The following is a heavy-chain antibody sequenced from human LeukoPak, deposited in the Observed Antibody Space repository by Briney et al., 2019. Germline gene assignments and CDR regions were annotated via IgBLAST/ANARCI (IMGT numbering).Heavy chain of an antibody. V-gene: IGHV3-53*01. Sequence: GGSLRLSCAASGFTVSSNYMSWVRQAPGKGLEWVSVIYSGGSTYYADSVRGRFTISRDNSKNTLYLQLNSLRAEDTAVYYCARDPGGGYNNYAFDIWGQGTMVTVSS. CDR3: ARDPGGGYNNYAFDI. D-gene: IGHD5-24*01. CDR1: GFTVSSNY. J-gene: IGHJ3*02. CDR2: IYSGGST.